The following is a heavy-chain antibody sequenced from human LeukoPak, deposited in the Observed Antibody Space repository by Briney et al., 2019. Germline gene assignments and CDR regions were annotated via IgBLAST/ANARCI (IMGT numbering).Heavy chain of an antibody. CDR1: GGSISSGDYY. V-gene: IGHV4-30-4*01. CDR2: IYYSGST. Sequence: PSQTLSLTCTVSGGSISSGDYYWSWIRQPPGKGLEWIGYIYYSGSTYYNPSLKSRVTISVDMSKNQFSLKLSSVTAADTAVYYCARALTGTTLDSWGQGTLVTVSS. D-gene: IGHD1-7*01. CDR3: ARALTGTTLDS. J-gene: IGHJ4*02.